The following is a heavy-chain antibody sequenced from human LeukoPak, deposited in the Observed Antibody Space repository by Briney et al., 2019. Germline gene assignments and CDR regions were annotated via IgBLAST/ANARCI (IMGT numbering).Heavy chain of an antibody. V-gene: IGHV3-30*04. CDR1: KSSLSAWA. Sequence: GGSLRLSCAAAKSSLSAWAMHWVRQAPDKGLEWVAVISHDGSNKYYADSVKGRFTISGDNSKNTLYLQMNSLRAEDTAVYYCARPISWELLSFDYWGQGTLVTVSS. D-gene: IGHD3-10*01. CDR3: ARPISWELLSFDY. CDR2: ISHDGSNK. J-gene: IGHJ4*02.